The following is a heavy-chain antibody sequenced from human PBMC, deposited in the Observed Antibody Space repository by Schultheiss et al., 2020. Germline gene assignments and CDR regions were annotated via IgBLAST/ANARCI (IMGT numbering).Heavy chain of an antibody. V-gene: IGHV3-23*01. J-gene: IGHJ4*02. CDR1: GFTFDDYA. Sequence: GGSLRLSCAASGFTFDDYAMHWVRQAPGKGLEWVSAISGSGGSTGYADSVKGRFTISRDNSKNTLYLQMNSLRAEDTAVYYCAKDREWIRSYYVFDYWGQGTLVTVSS. CDR3: AKDREWIRSYYVFDY. CDR2: ISGSGGST. D-gene: IGHD1-26*01.